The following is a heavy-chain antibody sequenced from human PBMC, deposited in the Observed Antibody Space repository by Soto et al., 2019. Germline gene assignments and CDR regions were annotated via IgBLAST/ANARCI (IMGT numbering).Heavy chain of an antibody. CDR3: ASAPYCIGGSCNAYSYYGMDV. V-gene: IGHV4-39*07. Sequence: SETLSLTCTVSGGSISSSSYYWGWIRQPPGKGLEWIGSIYRSGSTNYNPSLESRVIISVDKSKNQFSLSLNSMTAADTAVYYCASAPYCIGGSCNAYSYYGMDVWGQGTTVTVSS. D-gene: IGHD2-15*01. CDR2: IYRSGST. CDR1: GGSISSSSYY. J-gene: IGHJ6*02.